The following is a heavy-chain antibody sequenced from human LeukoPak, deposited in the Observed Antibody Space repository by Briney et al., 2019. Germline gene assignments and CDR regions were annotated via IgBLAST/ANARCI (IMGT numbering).Heavy chain of an antibody. D-gene: IGHD4-23*01. CDR1: GFTFSSYD. J-gene: IGHJ4*02. CDR3: ARAVGNSGSDY. V-gene: IGHV3-13*01. Sequence: GGSLRLSCAASGFTFSSYDMHWVRQATGKGLEWVSAIGTAGDTYYPGSVKGRFTISRENAKNSLYLQMNSLRAGDTAVYYCARAVGNSGSDYWGQGTLVTVSS. CDR2: IGTAGDT.